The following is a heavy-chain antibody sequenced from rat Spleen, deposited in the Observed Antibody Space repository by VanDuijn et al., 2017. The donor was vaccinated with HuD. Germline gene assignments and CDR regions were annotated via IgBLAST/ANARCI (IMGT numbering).Heavy chain of an antibody. CDR3: TRADGYSSYTSAFAY. CDR2: ISTSGGST. D-gene: IGHD1-2*01. V-gene: IGHV5-46*01. J-gene: IGHJ3*01. CDR1: GFTFSSFP. Sequence: EVQLVESGGGLVQPGRSMKLSCAASGFTFSSFPMAWVRQAPTKGLEWVATISTSGGSTYYRDSVKGRFTISRDNAKSTLYLQMNSLRSEDTATYYCTRADGYSSYTSAFAYWGQGTLVTVSS.